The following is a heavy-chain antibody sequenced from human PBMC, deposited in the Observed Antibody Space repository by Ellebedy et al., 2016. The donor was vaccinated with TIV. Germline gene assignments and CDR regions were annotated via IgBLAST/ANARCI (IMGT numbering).Heavy chain of an antibody. D-gene: IGHD3-16*02. J-gene: IGHJ2*01. CDR2: LYTDDTT. CDR3: ASASFFDVDLSGWYFDL. Sequence: GGSLRLSCAASQFTLSYNYMNWVRQAPGKGPEWVSGLYTDDTTYYADSVRGRFTIFRDRSKNTLYLQLNSLRTEDTAVYYCASASFFDVDLSGWYFDLWGRGTLVTVSS. CDR1: QFTLSYNY. V-gene: IGHV3-66*01.